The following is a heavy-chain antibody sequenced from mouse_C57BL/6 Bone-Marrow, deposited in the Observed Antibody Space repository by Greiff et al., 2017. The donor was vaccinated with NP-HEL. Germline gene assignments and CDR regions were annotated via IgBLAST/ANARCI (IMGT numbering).Heavy chain of an antibody. J-gene: IGHJ3*01. CDR2: INPSTGGT. CDR1: GYSFTGYY. CDR3: ARRGLLRSWFAY. V-gene: IGHV1-42*01. Sequence: EVQLQQPGPELVKPGASVKISCKASGYSFTGYYMNWVKQSPEKSLEWIGEINPSTGGTTYNQKFKAKATLTVDKSSSTAYMQLKSLTSEDSAVYYCARRGLLRSWFAYWGQGTLVTVSA. D-gene: IGHD1-1*01.